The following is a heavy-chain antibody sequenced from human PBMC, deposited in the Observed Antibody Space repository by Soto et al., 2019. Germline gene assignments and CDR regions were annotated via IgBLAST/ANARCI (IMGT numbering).Heavy chain of an antibody. Sequence: GSLILSCAASGFTFRTYALSWVRQDQGKGLEWVAAISESGDVTDYADSVKGRFTISRDNSKNTVFMQMDSLKVEDTALYYCAKETSPDSRYVFDVWGQGTMVTVSS. CDR2: ISESGDVT. D-gene: IGHD3-22*01. J-gene: IGHJ3*01. CDR3: AKETSPDSRYVFDV. CDR1: GFTFRTYA. V-gene: IGHV3-23*01.